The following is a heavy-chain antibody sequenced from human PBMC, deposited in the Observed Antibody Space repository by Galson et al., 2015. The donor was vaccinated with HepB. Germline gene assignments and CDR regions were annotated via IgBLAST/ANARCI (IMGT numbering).Heavy chain of an antibody. J-gene: IGHJ1*01. D-gene: IGHD6-13*01. V-gene: IGHV7-4-1*02. CDR2: INTNTGNP. CDR1: GYTFTSYA. CDR3: ARRTSSSWYDDAYFQH. Sequence: SVKVSCKASGYTFTSYAMNWVRQAPGQGLEWMGWINTNTGNPTYAQGFTGRFVFSLDTSVSTAYLQISSLKAEDTAVYYCARRTSSSWYDDAYFQHWGQGTLVTVSS.